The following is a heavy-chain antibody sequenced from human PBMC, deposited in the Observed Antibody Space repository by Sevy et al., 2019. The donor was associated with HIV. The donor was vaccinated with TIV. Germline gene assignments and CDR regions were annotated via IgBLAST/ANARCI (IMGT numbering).Heavy chain of an antibody. V-gene: IGHV4-39*01. J-gene: IGHJ4*02. D-gene: IGHD6-19*01. CDR2: INYSGST. Sequence: SETLSLTCTVSGASISSSGYYWGWIRQPPRKGLEWIASINYSGSTFYNPSLKSRVTISSDTSKNQFSLKLNPVTAADTAIYYCAGPTLTYSSGWSYYDSWGQGTVVTVSS. CDR3: AGPTLTYSSGWSYYDS. CDR1: GASISSSGYY.